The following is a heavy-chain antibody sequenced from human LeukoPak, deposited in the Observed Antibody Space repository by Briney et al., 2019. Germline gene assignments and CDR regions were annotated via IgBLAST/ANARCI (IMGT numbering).Heavy chain of an antibody. V-gene: IGHV3-30-3*01. CDR2: ISYDGTNK. CDR3: ARGRNGYENWFDP. J-gene: IGHJ5*02. D-gene: IGHD5-12*01. Sequence: GGSLRLSCAASGFTFSSYAIHWVRQAPGKGLEWGAVISYDGTNKYYADSVKGRFTISRDNSKNMLYLQMNSLRAEDRAVYYCARGRNGYENWFDPWGQGTLVTVSS. CDR1: GFTFSSYA.